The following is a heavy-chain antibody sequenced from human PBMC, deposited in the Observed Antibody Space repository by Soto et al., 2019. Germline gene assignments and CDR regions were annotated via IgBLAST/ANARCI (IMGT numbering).Heavy chain of an antibody. V-gene: IGHV3-7*03. J-gene: IGHJ4*02. CDR3: ASATWSNAWYCFDL. CDR1: GFTFSGNG. CDR2: TKCDRSGK. Sequence: PGGSLRLSCEASGFTFSGNGMSWVRQAPGKGWGGVAETKCDRSGKYYVVSLKRLFTISRDTTKNLLYLQMNGLTADNTALYYCASATWSNAWYCFDLWGQGTLVTVSS. D-gene: IGHD3-16*01.